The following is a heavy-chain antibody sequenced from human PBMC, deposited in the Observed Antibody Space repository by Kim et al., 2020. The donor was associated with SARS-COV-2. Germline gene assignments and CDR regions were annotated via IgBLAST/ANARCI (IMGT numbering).Heavy chain of an antibody. CDR2: IIPIFGTA. CDR1: GGTFSSYA. Sequence: ASVKVSCKASGGTFSSYAISWVRQAPGQGLEWMGGIIPIFGTANYAQKFQGRVTITADESTSTAYMELSSLRSEDTAVYYCARDAGYSSSYYYGMDVWGQGTTVTVSS. D-gene: IGHD6-13*01. CDR3: ARDAGYSSSYYYGMDV. J-gene: IGHJ6*02. V-gene: IGHV1-69*13.